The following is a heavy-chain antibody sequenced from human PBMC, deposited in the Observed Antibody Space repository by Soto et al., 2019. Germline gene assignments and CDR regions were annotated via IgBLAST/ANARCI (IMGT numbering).Heavy chain of an antibody. CDR2: ISYDGSNK. D-gene: IGHD2-8*01. CDR1: GFPFSSYG. J-gene: IGHJ4*02. Sequence: GGSLRLSCASSGFPFSSYGMHWVRQAPGKGLEWVAVISYDGSNKYYADSVKGRFTISRDNSKNTLYLQMNSLRAEDTAVYYCAKSEDYCTNGVCPVDYWGQGTLVTVSS. CDR3: AKSEDYCTNGVCPVDY. V-gene: IGHV3-30*18.